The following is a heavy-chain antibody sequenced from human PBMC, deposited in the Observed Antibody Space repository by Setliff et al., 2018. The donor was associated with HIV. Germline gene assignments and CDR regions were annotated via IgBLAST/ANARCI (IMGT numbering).Heavy chain of an antibody. CDR3: ARAEYSSSWPYYYYGMDV. J-gene: IGHJ6*02. CDR1: GGTFSSYA. V-gene: IGHV1-18*01. CDR2: INPNGGST. Sequence: ASVKVSCKASGGTFSSYAISWVRQAPGQGPEWMGIINPNGGSTNYAQKLQGRVTMTTDTSTSTAYMELRSLRSDDTAVYYCARAEYSSSWPYYYYGMDVWGQGTTVTVSS. D-gene: IGHD6-13*01.